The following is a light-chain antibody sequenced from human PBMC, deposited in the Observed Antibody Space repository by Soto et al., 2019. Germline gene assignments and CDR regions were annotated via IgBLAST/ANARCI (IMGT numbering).Light chain of an antibody. CDR3: QQSHTTPYT. V-gene: IGKV1-39*01. CDR1: QSISNY. J-gene: IGKJ2*01. CDR2: AAS. Sequence: DIQMTQSPSSLSASEGDRVTITCRASQSISNYLNWYQQKPGQAPKLLIYAASSLQSGVTSRFTSRGSGTDLPLSISDLQPGDFATYTCQQSHTTPYTFGQGTRLEIK.